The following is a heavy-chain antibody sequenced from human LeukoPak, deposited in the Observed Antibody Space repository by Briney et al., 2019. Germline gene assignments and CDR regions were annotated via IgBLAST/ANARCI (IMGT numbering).Heavy chain of an antibody. CDR3: AKGELHFNTCSFDY. D-gene: IGHD1-26*01. Sequence: PGGSLRLSCAASGFPFSSYGMQWVRQAPGKGLEWVAVISYDGNHEYYGDSVKGRFTISRDNSRNTLYLQMDSLKTEDTAVYYCAKGELHFNTCSFDYWGQGTLVTVSS. CDR1: GFPFSSYG. CDR2: ISYDGNHE. V-gene: IGHV3-30*18. J-gene: IGHJ4*02.